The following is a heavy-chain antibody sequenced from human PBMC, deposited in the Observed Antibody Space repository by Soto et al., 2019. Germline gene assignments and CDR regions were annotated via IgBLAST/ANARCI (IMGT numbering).Heavy chain of an antibody. CDR2: INHSGST. J-gene: IGHJ5*02. CDR1: GGSFSGYY. D-gene: IGHD6-6*01. Sequence: QVQLQQWGAGLLKPSETLSLTCAVYGGSFSGYYWSWIRQPPGKGLEWIGEINHSGSTNYNPSLKRRVTISDDTPKTQCARRLSSVTAADTAAYYCARGALSIAARSGWFDPWGQGTLVTVSS. CDR3: ARGALSIAARSGWFDP. V-gene: IGHV4-34*01.